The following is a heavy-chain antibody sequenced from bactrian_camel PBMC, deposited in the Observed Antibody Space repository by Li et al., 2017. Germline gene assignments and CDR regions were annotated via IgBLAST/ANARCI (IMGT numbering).Heavy chain of an antibody. CDR2: IDGMGRT. D-gene: IGHD5*01. Sequence: HVQLVESGGGSVQAGGSLRLSCGYTYTPYCMAWFRQGPGQKREGVAVIDGMGRTFYAASVKGRFTVSKDVVKNTLFLQIDSLNTEDTAMYYCAADWVRGTMLDGGGYNNWGQGTQVTVS. J-gene: IGHJ4*01. V-gene: IGHV3S1*01. CDR3: AADWVRGTMLDGGGYNN. CDR1: YTYTPYC.